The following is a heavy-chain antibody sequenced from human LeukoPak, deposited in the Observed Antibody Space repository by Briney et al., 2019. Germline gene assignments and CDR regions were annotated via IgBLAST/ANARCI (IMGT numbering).Heavy chain of an antibody. CDR3: ARTLYDSSGYYREYFQH. D-gene: IGHD3-22*01. J-gene: IGHJ1*01. Sequence: SETLSLTCAVYGGSFSGYYWSWFRQPPGKGLEWIGEINHSGSTNYNPSLKSRVTISVDTSKNQFSLKLSSVTAADTAVYYCARTLYDSSGYYREYFQHWGQGTLVTVSS. CDR2: INHSGST. V-gene: IGHV4-34*01. CDR1: GGSFSGYY.